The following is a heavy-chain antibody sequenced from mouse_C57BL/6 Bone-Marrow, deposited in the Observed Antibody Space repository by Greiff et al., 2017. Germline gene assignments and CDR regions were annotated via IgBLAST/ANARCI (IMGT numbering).Heavy chain of an antibody. J-gene: IGHJ1*03. D-gene: IGHD1-1*01. CDR1: GYAFSSYW. CDR2: IYPGDGDT. Sequence: QVQLQQSGAELVKPGASVKISCKASGYAFSSYWMNWVKQRPGKGLEWIGQIYPGDGDTNYNGKFKGKATLTADKSSSTAYMQLNSLTSEDSAVYVCARGGYGSSDWYFDVWGTGTTVTVSS. V-gene: IGHV1-80*01. CDR3: ARGGYGSSDWYFDV.